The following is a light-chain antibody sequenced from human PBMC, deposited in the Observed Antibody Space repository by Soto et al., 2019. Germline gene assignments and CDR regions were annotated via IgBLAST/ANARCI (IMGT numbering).Light chain of an antibody. CDR3: QQHSTWAFMYT. CDR1: QSVGSY. Sequence: EIVLTQSPATLSLSPGERATLSCRASQSVGSYLAWYQQKPGQAPRLLIYDASNRTTGVPSRFSGSGSGTSFTLTISSLEPEEFAVYYRQQHSTWAFMYTFGQGTKLEIK. V-gene: IGKV3-11*01. J-gene: IGKJ2*01. CDR2: DAS.